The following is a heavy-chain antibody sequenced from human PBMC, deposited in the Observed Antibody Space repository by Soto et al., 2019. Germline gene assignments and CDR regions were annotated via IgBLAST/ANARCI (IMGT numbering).Heavy chain of an antibody. CDR2: ISTSGTT. Sequence: SETLSLTCTVSGASISSYFWTWIRQPAGKGLDWIGRISTSGTTNYNPSLKSRVTMSVDTSKNHFSLNLSSVTAADTAVYYCAKEAGPDRWFDPWGQGTLVTVPQ. J-gene: IGHJ5*02. CDR3: AKEAGPDRWFDP. V-gene: IGHV4-4*07. D-gene: IGHD6-19*01. CDR1: GASISSYF.